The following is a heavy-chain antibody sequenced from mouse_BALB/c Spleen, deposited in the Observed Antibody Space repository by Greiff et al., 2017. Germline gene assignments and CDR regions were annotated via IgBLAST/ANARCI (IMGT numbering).Heavy chain of an antibody. J-gene: IGHJ3*01. CDR1: GYTFTDYA. CDR2: ISTYYGDA. Sequence: VKLMESGAELVRPGVSVKISCKGSGYTFTDYAMHWVKQSHAKSLEWIGVISTYYGDASYNQKFKGKATMTVDKSSSTAYMELARLTSEDSAIYYCARYPSYRYGLSWFAYWGQGTLVTVSA. CDR3: ARYPSYRYGLSWFAY. V-gene: IGHV1S137*01. D-gene: IGHD2-14*01.